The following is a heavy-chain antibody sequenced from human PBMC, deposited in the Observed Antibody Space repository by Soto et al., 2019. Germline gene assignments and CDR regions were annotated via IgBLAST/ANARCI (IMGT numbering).Heavy chain of an antibody. CDR1: GFTFSSYA. CDR2: ISGSGGST. V-gene: IGHV3-23*01. CDR3: ANPWPDMIMFGGVISTYYGMDV. D-gene: IGHD3-16*02. Sequence: EVQLLESGGGLVQPGGSLRLSCAASGFTFSSYAMSWVRQAPGKGLEWVSAISGSGGSTYYADSVKGRFTISRDNSKNTLYLQMNSLRAEDTAVYYCANPWPDMIMFGGVISTYYGMDVWGQGTTVTVSS. J-gene: IGHJ6*02.